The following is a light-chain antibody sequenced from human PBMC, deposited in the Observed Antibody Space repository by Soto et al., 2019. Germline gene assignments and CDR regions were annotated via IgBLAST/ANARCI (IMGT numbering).Light chain of an antibody. V-gene: IGKV3-15*01. Sequence: EIVMTQSPATLPVSPGERATLSCRASQSLAHNLAWYQQKPGQAPRLLIFGPSIRAAGVPARFSGDGWGTDFTLTISNLQLEDVAIYYCQQSLTWPPETFGQGTKVDIK. CDR2: GPS. CDR3: QQSLTWPPET. J-gene: IGKJ1*01. CDR1: QSLAHN.